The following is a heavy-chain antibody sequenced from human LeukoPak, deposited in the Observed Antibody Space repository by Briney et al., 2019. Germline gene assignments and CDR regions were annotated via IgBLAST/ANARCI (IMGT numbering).Heavy chain of an antibody. CDR1: GFTFNTYS. CDR2: IDSSGGYM. V-gene: IGHV3-21*01. D-gene: IGHD4-17*01. Sequence: GGSLRLSCEASGFTFNTYSMNWARQAPGKGLEWVSSIDSSGGYMFYADSVKGRFTISRDNAKNSLYLQMNSLRAEDTAVYYCARDTGTTVTTYFDYWGQGTLVTVSS. J-gene: IGHJ4*02. CDR3: ARDTGTTVTTYFDY.